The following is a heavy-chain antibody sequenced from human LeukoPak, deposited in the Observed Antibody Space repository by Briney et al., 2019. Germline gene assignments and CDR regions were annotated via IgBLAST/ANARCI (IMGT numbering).Heavy chain of an antibody. Sequence: ASVKVSCKASGYTFINHGINWMRQAPGQGLEWMAWVSAYNGKVNYAQKLQGRVTLTTDTSTGTAYMELRSLTSDDTAVYYCARDSGSMRPYYMDVWGKGTTVTVSS. D-gene: IGHD6-13*01. V-gene: IGHV1-18*01. CDR2: VSAYNGKV. CDR1: GYTFINHG. CDR3: ARDSGSMRPYYMDV. J-gene: IGHJ6*03.